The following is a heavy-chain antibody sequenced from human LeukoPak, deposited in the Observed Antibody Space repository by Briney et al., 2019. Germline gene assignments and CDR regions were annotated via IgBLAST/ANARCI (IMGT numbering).Heavy chain of an antibody. Sequence: ASVKVSCKTSGGSFTFYAVSWFRQAPGQGPEWVGGINPVTGTVNSTQKLQGRVAITADKSTSTAYMELSGLRSEDTAVYFCAAARVAFWGGYYPSQYYFYYVDVWGSGTTGTVS. CDR2: INPVTGTV. CDR1: GGSFTFYA. D-gene: IGHD3-3*01. V-gene: IGHV1-69*06. CDR3: AAARVAFWGGYYPSQYYFYYVDV. J-gene: IGHJ6*03.